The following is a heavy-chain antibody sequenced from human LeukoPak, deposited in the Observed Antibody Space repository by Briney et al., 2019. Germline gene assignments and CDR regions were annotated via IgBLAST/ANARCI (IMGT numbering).Heavy chain of an antibody. Sequence: PSQTLSLTCTVSGGSISGYHWSWIRQPPGKGTEWIGYIYYNGITNYNPSLKSRVTMSVDTSKNQFSLKLSSVTAADTAVYYCARQVTGRDYLDCWGQGTLVTVSS. CDR2: IYYNGIT. CDR1: GGSISGYH. D-gene: IGHD2-21*02. CDR3: ARQVTGRDYLDC. J-gene: IGHJ4*02. V-gene: IGHV4-59*08.